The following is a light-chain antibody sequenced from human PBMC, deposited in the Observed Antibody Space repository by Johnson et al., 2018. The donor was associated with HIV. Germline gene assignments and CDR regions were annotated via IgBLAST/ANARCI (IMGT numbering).Light chain of an antibody. CDR2: DHN. Sequence: QSMLTQPPSVSAAPGQKVTISCSGSSSNIGNNYVSWYQQLPGTAPKLLIYDHNKRPSGIPDRFSGSKSGTSATLGITVLQTGDEADYYCGTWDSSLLYVFGTGTKVTVL. J-gene: IGLJ1*01. V-gene: IGLV1-51*01. CDR3: GTWDSSLLYV. CDR1: SSNIGNNY.